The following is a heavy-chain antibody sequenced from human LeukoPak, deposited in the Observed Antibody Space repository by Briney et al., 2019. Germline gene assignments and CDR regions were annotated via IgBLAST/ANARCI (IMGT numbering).Heavy chain of an antibody. V-gene: IGHV4-61*09. CDR3: AREKFSSWARDLIRFDP. CDR2: IYTSGST. D-gene: IGHD6-13*01. J-gene: IGHJ5*02. CDR1: GGSISSGSYY. Sequence: SQTLSLTCTVSGGSISSGSYYWSWIRQPAGKGLEWIGHIYTSGSTNYNPSLKSRVTMSVDTSKNQFSLKLSSVTAADTAVYYCAREKFSSWARDLIRFDPWGQGTLVTVSS.